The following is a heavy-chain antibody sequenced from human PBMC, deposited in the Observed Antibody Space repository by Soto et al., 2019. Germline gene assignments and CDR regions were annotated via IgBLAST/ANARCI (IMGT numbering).Heavy chain of an antibody. CDR2: INHSGST. CDR1: GGSFSGYY. Sequence: QVQLQQWGAGLLKPSETLSLTCAVYGGSFSGYYLTWIRQPPGTGLEWIGEINHSGSTNYNPSLKSRVTISVDTSKNQFSLKPTSVTAADTAVYYCARDKITGLFDYWGQGTLVTVSS. V-gene: IGHV4-34*01. CDR3: ARDKITGLFDY. D-gene: IGHD2-8*02. J-gene: IGHJ4*02.